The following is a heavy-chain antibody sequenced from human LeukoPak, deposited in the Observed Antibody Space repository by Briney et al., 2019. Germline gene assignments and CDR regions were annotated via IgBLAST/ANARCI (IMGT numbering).Heavy chain of an antibody. CDR3: ANDRTWI. V-gene: IGHV3-23*01. D-gene: IGHD5-12*01. Sequence: GGSLRLSCAASGFTFSSYTMSWIRQAPGKGLEWVSAIGVGDSSTYYADSVKGRFTISRDNSQNTLYLQMNSLRAEDTALYYCANDRTWIGGQGTLVTVSS. CDR1: GFTFSSYT. J-gene: IGHJ4*02. CDR2: IGVGDSST.